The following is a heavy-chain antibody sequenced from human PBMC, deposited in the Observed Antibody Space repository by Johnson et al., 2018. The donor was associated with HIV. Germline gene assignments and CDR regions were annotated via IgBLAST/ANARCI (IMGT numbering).Heavy chain of an antibody. CDR3: AKGYYDSPFGFDI. CDR2: IRYDGSNK. D-gene: IGHD3-3*01. CDR1: GFTFTTYG. V-gene: IGHV3-30*02. J-gene: IGHJ3*02. Sequence: QMLLVESGGGVVQPGRSLRLSCAASGFTFTTYGMHWVRQAPGKGLEWVAFIRYDGSNKYYVASVKGRFTISRDNFKNALYLQMHNLTTEDTAVDYCAKGYYDSPFGFDIWGQGTMVIVSS.